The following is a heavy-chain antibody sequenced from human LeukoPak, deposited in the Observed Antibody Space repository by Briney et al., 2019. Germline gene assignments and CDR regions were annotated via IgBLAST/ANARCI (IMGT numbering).Heavy chain of an antibody. Sequence: GSLRLSCAASGFTFSSYAMSWVRQAPGKGLEWVSAISGSGGSTYYADSMKGRFTISRDNSKNTLYLQMNSLRAEDTAVYYCAKDFTMVRGNHGDYWGQGTLVTVSS. CDR2: ISGSGGST. CDR1: GFTFSSYA. J-gene: IGHJ4*02. CDR3: AKDFTMVRGNHGDY. V-gene: IGHV3-23*01. D-gene: IGHD3-10*01.